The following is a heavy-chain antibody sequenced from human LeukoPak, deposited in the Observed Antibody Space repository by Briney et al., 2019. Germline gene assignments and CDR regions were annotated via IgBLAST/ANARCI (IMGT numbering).Heavy chain of an antibody. V-gene: IGHV3-53*01. CDR2: IYSGGST. Sequence: GGSLRLSCAASGFTVSSNYMSWVRQAPGKGLEWVSVIYSGGSTYYADSVKGRFTISRDISKNTLYLLMNSLIPEDTAVYYCAREVVSIPSYFESWGQGTRVTVSS. J-gene: IGHJ4*02. D-gene: IGHD2-15*01. CDR3: AREVVSIPSYFES. CDR1: GFTVSSNY.